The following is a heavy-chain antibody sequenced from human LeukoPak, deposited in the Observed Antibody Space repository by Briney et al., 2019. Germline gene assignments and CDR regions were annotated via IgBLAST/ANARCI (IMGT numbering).Heavy chain of an antibody. Sequence: ASVKVSCKASGGTFSSYAISWVRQAPGQGLEWMGGIIPIFGTANYAQKFQGRVTITRNTSISTAYMELSSLRSEDTAVYYCAREGGENYWGQGTLVTVSS. V-gene: IGHV1-69*05. CDR3: AREGGENY. J-gene: IGHJ4*02. CDR1: GGTFSSYA. CDR2: IIPIFGTA. D-gene: IGHD3-16*01.